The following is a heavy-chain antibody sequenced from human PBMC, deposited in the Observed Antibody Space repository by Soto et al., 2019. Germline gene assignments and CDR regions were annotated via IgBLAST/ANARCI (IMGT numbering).Heavy chain of an antibody. CDR2: IKQDGSEK. V-gene: IGHV3-7*01. Sequence: GGSLRLSCAASGFIFSSYWMTWVRQAPGKGLEWVANIKQDGSEKYYVDSVKGRFTISRDNAKNSLYLQLNILRAEDTAVYYCARHYGDYDYYFDYWGQGTLVTVSS. D-gene: IGHD4-17*01. J-gene: IGHJ4*02. CDR3: ARHYGDYDYYFDY. CDR1: GFIFSSYW.